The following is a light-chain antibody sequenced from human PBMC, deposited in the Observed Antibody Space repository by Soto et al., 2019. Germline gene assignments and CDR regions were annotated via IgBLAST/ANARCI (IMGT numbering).Light chain of an antibody. V-gene: IGKV3-20*01. CDR3: QQYGSSPHT. CDR2: GAS. CDR1: QSVSSSY. Sequence: VLMLSPSTLSFTPWERASLSFMASQSVSSSYLAWYQQKPGQAPRLLIYGASSRATGIPDRFSGSGSGTDFTLTISRLEPEDFAVYYCQQYGSSPHTFGGGTKVDNK. J-gene: IGKJ4*01.